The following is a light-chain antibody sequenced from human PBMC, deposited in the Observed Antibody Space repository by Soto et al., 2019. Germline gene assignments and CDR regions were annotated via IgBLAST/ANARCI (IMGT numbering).Light chain of an antibody. Sequence: EIGLTQSPGTLSLSPGEGATLSGRASESVASNYLAWYQQKPGQAPRLLIFGASIRATGVPDRVSGSGSGTDLTLTITRLQPEDFAVYYCQQYGRSPWTSGQGTPVEIK. V-gene: IGKV3-20*01. CDR2: GAS. CDR3: QQYGRSPWT. J-gene: IGKJ1*01. CDR1: ESVASNY.